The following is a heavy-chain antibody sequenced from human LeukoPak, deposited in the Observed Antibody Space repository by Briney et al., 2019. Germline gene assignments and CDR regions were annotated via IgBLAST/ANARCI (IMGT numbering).Heavy chain of an antibody. CDR2: LYFTGST. D-gene: IGHD6-25*01. Sequence: TSETLSLTCTVSGDSFNSRNYYWGWIRQPPGKGLEWIGSLYFTGSTYYNPSLKRRVTISLETAKNQFSLKMISVTGADTAVYYCARSLQDIWSGYEAPRRPFDQWGRGTLVTVTS. J-gene: IGHJ4*02. V-gene: IGHV4-39*01. CDR3: ARSLQDIWSGYEAPRRPFDQ. CDR1: GDSFNSRNYY.